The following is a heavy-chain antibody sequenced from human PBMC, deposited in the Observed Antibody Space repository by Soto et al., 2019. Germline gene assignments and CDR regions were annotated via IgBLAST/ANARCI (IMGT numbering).Heavy chain of an antibody. V-gene: IGHV1-69*01. J-gene: IGHJ6*02. CDR1: GVSFNNNG. D-gene: IGHD3-10*01. CDR2: VSPPVRTS. Sequence: QVQLVQPGAEVKKPGSSVKVSCKPSGVSFNNNGIGWVRKAPGHGLEWMGGVSPPVRTSNYARKFRGRTSITADASTGTSNMEQSSLTSEHTAQYYGARVLYYGLGSDSHYGMDVWGQGTTVTVSS. CDR3: ARVLYYGLGSDSHYGMDV.